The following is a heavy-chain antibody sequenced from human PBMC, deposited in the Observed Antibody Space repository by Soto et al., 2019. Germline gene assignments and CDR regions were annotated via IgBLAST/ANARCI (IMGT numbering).Heavy chain of an antibody. Sequence: GGSLRLSCAASGFTVSSNYMSWVRQAPGKGLEWVSVIYSGGSTYYADSVKGRFTISRDNSKNTLYLQMNSLRAEDTAVYYCARATAPPGLDYWGQGTLVTVSS. CDR1: GFTVSSNY. D-gene: IGHD2-8*02. CDR2: IYSGGST. V-gene: IGHV3-66*01. J-gene: IGHJ4*02. CDR3: ARATAPPGLDY.